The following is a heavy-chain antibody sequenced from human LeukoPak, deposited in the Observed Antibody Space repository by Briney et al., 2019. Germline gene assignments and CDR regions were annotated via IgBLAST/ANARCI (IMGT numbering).Heavy chain of an antibody. J-gene: IGHJ5*02. Sequence: SQTLSLTCAISGDTVSSNSLACNWIRQSPSRGLEWLGRTYYRSKWYTDYAVSVKGRITVNPDTSKNQFSLQLNSVTPEDTAVYYCARGGGYCTTTICYSAWFGPWGQGTLVTVSS. D-gene: IGHD2-2*01. CDR1: GDTVSSNSLA. CDR2: TYYRSKWYT. CDR3: ARGGGYCTTTICYSAWFGP. V-gene: IGHV6-1*01.